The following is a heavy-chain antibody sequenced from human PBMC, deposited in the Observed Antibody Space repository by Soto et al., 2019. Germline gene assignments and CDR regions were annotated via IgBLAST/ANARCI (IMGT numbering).Heavy chain of an antibody. CDR1: GYNFAGYW. D-gene: IGHD3-3*01. CDR3: ARGGVSTRTFDY. Sequence: GESLKISCKGSGYNFAGYWIAWVRQMPVKGLELMGIIYPSDSDTRYRPSFQGQVTISADKSISSAYLQWSSLRASDTVMYYCARGGVSTRTFDYWGQGTAVTVSS. J-gene: IGHJ4*02. CDR2: IYPSDSDT. V-gene: IGHV5-51*01.